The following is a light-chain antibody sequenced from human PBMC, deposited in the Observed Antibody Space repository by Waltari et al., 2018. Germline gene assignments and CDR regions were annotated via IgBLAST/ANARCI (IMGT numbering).Light chain of an antibody. CDR2: QND. CDR1: GLGDKL. Sequence: SFEFNQAPSVSVSPGQTATISCSGDGLGDKLTCWFQQKPGKSPILVMFQNDRRPSGVPERFSGSRSGDTATLTISGTQAMDEADYYCHAWDKTRGVFGGGTKVSVL. V-gene: IGLV3-1*01. J-gene: IGLJ1*01. CDR3: HAWDKTRGV.